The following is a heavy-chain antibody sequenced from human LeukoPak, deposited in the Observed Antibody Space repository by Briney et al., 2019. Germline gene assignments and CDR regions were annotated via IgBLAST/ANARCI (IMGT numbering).Heavy chain of an antibody. CDR1: GGSITSSPYH. Sequence: SETLSLTCTVSGGSITSSPYHWAWIRQPPGRGPEWIGTVSHTGATQYSPSLTSRVTISLDTSKNQFSLSLNSVTAADTAVYYCARDGEYTSTLYYFDYWGQGTLVTVSS. CDR3: ARDGEYTSTLYYFDY. CDR2: VSHTGAT. J-gene: IGHJ4*02. V-gene: IGHV4-39*07. D-gene: IGHD6-13*01.